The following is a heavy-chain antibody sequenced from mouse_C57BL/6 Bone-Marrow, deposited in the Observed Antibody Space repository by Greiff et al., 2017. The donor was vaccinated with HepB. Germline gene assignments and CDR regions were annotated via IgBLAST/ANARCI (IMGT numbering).Heavy chain of an antibody. CDR1: GFTFSSYA. V-gene: IGHV5-4*03. Sequence: EVNVVESGGGLVKPGGSLKLSCAASGFTFSSYAMSWVRQTPEKRLEWVATISDGGSYTYYPDNVKGRFTISRDNAKNNLYLQMSHLKSEDTAMYYCARGRGNYSYAMDYWGQGTSVTVSS. CDR2: ISDGGSYT. J-gene: IGHJ4*01. D-gene: IGHD2-1*01. CDR3: ARGRGNYSYAMDY.